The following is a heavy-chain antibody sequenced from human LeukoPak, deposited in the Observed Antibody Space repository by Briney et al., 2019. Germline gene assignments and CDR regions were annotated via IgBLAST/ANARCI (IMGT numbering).Heavy chain of an antibody. CDR3: ARTRDYYDSSGYYDWFDP. CDR2: IYYSGST. D-gene: IGHD3-22*01. J-gene: IGHJ5*02. CDR1: GGSISSGGYY. V-gene: IGHV4-31*03. Sequence: SQTLSLTCTVSGGSISSGGYYWSWIRQHPGKGLEWIGYIYYSGSTYYNPSLKSRVTISVDTSKNQFSLKLSSVTAADTAVYYCARTRDYYDSSGYYDWFDPWGQGTLVTVSS.